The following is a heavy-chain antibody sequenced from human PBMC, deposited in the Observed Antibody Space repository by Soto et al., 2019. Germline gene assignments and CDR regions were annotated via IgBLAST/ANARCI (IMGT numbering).Heavy chain of an antibody. CDR1: GFTFSGSW. J-gene: IGHJ6*02. D-gene: IGHD3-3*01. V-gene: IGHV3-7*03. CDR3: ARMKTVFGVVYAMDA. Sequence: EEQLVESGGGLVRPGGSLRLSCVVSGFTFSGSWMSWVRQAPGKGPEWVANIKQDGSDKYYGDSVRGRFTISRDNAKSSLYLQMKGLRAEDTAVYYCARMKTVFGVVYAMDAWGQGTAVTVSS. CDR2: IKQDGSDK.